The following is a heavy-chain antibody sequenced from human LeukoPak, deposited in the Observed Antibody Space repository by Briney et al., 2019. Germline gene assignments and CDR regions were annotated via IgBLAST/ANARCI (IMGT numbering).Heavy chain of an antibody. CDR1: GGSISSYS. Sequence: PSGTLCLTCTVSGGSISSYSSTWIRQPAEKGLEWIWRIYTSGGANYNPPLKSRVTMSVDTSKNQFSLKLSSLTAADTAVYYCAKDDSSRAFDIWGQGTMVTVSS. D-gene: IGHD3-22*01. J-gene: IGHJ3*02. V-gene: IGHV4-4*07. CDR2: IYTSGGA. CDR3: AKDDSSRAFDI.